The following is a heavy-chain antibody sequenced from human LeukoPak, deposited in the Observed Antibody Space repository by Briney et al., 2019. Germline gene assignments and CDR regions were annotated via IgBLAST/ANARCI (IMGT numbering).Heavy chain of an antibody. Sequence: ASVKVSCKASGYTFTGYYMHWVRQAPGQGLEWMGGIIPIFGTANYAQKFQGRVTITADESTSTAYMELSSLRSEDTAVYYCARGGPYDYVWGSYRPDFDYWGQGTLVTVSS. CDR3: ARGGPYDYVWGSYRPDFDY. CDR1: GYTFTGYY. V-gene: IGHV1-69*13. J-gene: IGHJ4*02. CDR2: IIPIFGTA. D-gene: IGHD3-16*02.